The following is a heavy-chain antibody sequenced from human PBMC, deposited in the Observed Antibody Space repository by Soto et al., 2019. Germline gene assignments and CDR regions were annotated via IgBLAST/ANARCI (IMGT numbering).Heavy chain of an antibody. CDR2: IIPILGIA. CDR3: ARDRMTTLVINGYYFDY. D-gene: IGHD3-16*01. J-gene: IGHJ4*02. V-gene: IGHV1-69*08. Sequence: QVQLVQSGAEVKKPGSSVKVSCKASGGTFSSYTISWVRQAPGQGLEWMGRIIPILGIANYAQKFQGRGTITADKATSTAYMELSSLRSEDTAVYYCARDRMTTLVINGYYFDYWGQGTLVTVSS. CDR1: GGTFSSYT.